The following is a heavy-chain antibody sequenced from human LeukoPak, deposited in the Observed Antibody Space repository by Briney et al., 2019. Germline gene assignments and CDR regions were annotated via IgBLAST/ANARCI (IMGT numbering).Heavy chain of an antibody. CDR2: IYPGDSDT. V-gene: IGHV5-51*01. J-gene: IGHJ4*02. D-gene: IGHD2-2*01. Sequence: GESLKISCKGSGYSFTSYWIGWVRQMPGKGLEWMGIIYPGDSDTRYSPSFQGQVTISADKSISTAYLQWSSLKASDTAMYYCARRRISSEAGNYYFDYWGQGTLVTVSS. CDR1: GYSFTSYW. CDR3: ARRRISSEAGNYYFDY.